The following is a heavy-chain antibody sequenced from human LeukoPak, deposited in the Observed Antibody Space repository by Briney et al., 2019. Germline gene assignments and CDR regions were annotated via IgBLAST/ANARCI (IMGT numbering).Heavy chain of an antibody. CDR2: IYYSGST. CDR3: ARVSGSYSINWFDP. V-gene: IGHV4-59*01. CDR1: GGSISSYY. D-gene: IGHD1-26*01. Sequence: SETLSLTCTVSGGSISSYYWSWIRQPPGKGLEWIGYIYYSGSTYYNPSLKSRVTISVDTSKNQFSLKLSSVTAADTAVYYCARVSGSYSINWFDPWGQGTLVTVSS. J-gene: IGHJ5*02.